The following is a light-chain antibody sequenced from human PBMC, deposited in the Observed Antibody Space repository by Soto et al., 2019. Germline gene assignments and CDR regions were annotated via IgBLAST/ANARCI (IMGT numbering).Light chain of an antibody. J-gene: IGKJ3*01. CDR3: HQTHSLPLS. Sequence: IQMTQSPSSVSAFVGDRVTMTCRASQGVGGWLAWYQQSPGQVPKLLIYATSSLHSGVRPRFSGSGSATDFTLSISSLQPEDLATYYCHQTHSLPLSFGPGTKVDIK. CDR1: QGVGGW. CDR2: ATS. V-gene: IGKV1-12*01.